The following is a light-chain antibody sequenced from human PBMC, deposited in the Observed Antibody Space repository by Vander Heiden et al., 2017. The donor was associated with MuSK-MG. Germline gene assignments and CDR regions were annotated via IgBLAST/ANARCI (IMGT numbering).Light chain of an antibody. V-gene: IGKV3-20*01. CDR3: QRYDSSPPAIT. CDR2: GAS. J-gene: IGKJ5*01. Sequence: IVLTHSPGTLFLSPGARATFSCRASQRGSSSYIAWYQQQPGQAPRLLIYGASSKATGIPDRFSGSGSGTDFTLTISRLEPEDFAVYYCQRYDSSPPAITFGQGTRLEIK. CDR1: QRGSSSY.